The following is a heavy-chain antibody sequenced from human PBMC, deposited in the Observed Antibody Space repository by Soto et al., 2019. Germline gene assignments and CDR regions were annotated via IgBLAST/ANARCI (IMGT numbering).Heavy chain of an antibody. D-gene: IGHD3-22*01. Sequence: PGESLKISCKGSGYSFTSYWIGWVRQMPGKGLEWMGIIYPGDSDTRYSPSFQGQVTISVDKSISTAYLQWSSLKASDTAMYYCARRPQGTMIVVVNAFDIWGQGTMVTVSS. V-gene: IGHV5-51*01. CDR1: GYSFTSYW. CDR3: ARRPQGTMIVVVNAFDI. J-gene: IGHJ3*02. CDR2: IYPGDSDT.